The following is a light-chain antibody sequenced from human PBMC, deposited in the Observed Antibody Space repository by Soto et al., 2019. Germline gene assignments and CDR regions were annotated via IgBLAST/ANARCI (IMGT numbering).Light chain of an antibody. Sequence: SCLTQPASASGSPGRSITISCTGTSSDVGGYNYVCWYQPHPGKAAKLMIYEVSNRPSGVSNRFSGSTSSNTASLTISGLQAEDEADYYCSSYKSSSNSVFGTGTKVTVL. J-gene: IGLJ1*01. CDR2: EVS. CDR3: SSYKSSSNSV. CDR1: SSDVGGYNY. V-gene: IGLV2-14*01.